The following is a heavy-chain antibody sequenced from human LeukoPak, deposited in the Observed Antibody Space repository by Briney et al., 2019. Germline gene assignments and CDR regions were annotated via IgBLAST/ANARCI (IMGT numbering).Heavy chain of an antibody. V-gene: IGHV3-21*01. D-gene: IGHD5-12*01. CDR2: ISSSSSYI. CDR1: GFTFSSYS. Sequence: GGSLRLSCAASGFTFSSYSMNWVRQAPGKGPEWVSSISSSSSYIYYADSAKGRFTISRDNAKNSLYLQMNSLRAEDTAVYYCARNGNSGYDSLDYWGQGTLVTVSS. J-gene: IGHJ4*02. CDR3: ARNGNSGYDSLDY.